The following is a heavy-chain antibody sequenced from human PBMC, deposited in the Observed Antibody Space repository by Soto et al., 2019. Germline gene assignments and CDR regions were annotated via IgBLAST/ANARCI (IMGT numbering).Heavy chain of an antibody. CDR3: AKGID. D-gene: IGHD2-21*01. CDR2: IADSRDRT. CDR1: GFTFRSYA. J-gene: IGHJ4*02. V-gene: IGHV3-23*01. Sequence: EVQLLESGGGLVPPGGYLSLSCAASGFTFRSYAMSWVRQAPGKGLEWVSVIADSRDRTYYADSVKGRFTISRDNSKNTLYLQMQNLRGEDTDKYYCAKGIDWGQGTRVTVS.